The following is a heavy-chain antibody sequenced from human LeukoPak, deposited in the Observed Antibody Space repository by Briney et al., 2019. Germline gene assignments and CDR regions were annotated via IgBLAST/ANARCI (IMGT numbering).Heavy chain of an antibody. D-gene: IGHD4-23*01. CDR1: GYSLMSTFY. V-gene: IGHV4-38-2*02. Sequence: SETLSLTCSVSGYSLMSTFYWGWIRQSPGKGLEWIANVYHSGSTYSNPSLRSRVTISVDTSKNHFSLKLSSVTAADTAVYYCARVSDDEHGGNSGAIYFESWGQGTVVTVSS. CDR3: ARVSDDEHGGNSGAIYFES. CDR2: VYHSGST. J-gene: IGHJ4*02.